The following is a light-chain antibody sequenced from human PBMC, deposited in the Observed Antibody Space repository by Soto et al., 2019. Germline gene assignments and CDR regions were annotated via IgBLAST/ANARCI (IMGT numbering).Light chain of an antibody. CDR1: SSDVGDYNY. V-gene: IGLV2-14*01. J-gene: IGLJ1*01. CDR2: EVT. Sequence: QSALTQPASVSGSPGQSITISCTGTSSDVGDYNYVSWYQQHPGKAPKLMIYEVTNRPSGVSTRFSGSKSGNTASLTISGLQDEEEADYYCTSYKSRTTLVFGTGTKVTV. CDR3: TSYKSRTTLV.